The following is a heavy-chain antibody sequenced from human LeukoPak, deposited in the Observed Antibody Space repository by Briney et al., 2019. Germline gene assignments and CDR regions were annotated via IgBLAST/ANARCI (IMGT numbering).Heavy chain of an antibody. J-gene: IGHJ1*01. CDR1: GYTLTELC. V-gene: IGHV1-24*01. Sequence: ASVKVSCTVSGYTLTELCMHWVWQAPGTGLGWMGGFDPEDGETIYAQKFQGRVTMTEDTSTDTAYMELSSLRSEDTAVYYCARVGGYNIGDFQHWGQRTLVTDSS. CDR3: ARVGGYNIGDFQH. CDR2: FDPEDGET. D-gene: IGHD5-24*01.